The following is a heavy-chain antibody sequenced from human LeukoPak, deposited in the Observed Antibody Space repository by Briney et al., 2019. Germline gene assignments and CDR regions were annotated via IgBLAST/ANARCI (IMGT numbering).Heavy chain of an antibody. D-gene: IGHD1-26*01. J-gene: IGHJ4*02. CDR3: ATIGRGTIDY. CDR2: IKGETNDETT. Sequence: GGSLRLSCAASGFTFTNAWMNWVRQAPGKGLEWVGRIKGETNDETTDYAAPVKDRFIISRDDSRNTLYLQMNSLKSEDTAVYYCATIGRGTIDYWGQGILVTVSS. CDR1: GFTFTNAW. V-gene: IGHV3-15*07.